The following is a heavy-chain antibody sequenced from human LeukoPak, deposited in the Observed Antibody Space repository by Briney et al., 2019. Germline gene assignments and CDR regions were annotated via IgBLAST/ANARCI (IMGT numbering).Heavy chain of an antibody. CDR3: ARDRALYDRSGYYYTEDDY. J-gene: IGHJ4*02. CDR1: GFTFSSYG. Sequence: PGRSLRLSCAASGFTFSSYGMHWVRQAPGKGLEWVAVIWYDGSNKYYADSVKGRFTISRDNSKNTLYLQMNSLRAEDTAVYYCARDRALYDRSGYYYTEDDYWGQGTLVTVSS. D-gene: IGHD3-22*01. V-gene: IGHV3-33*01. CDR2: IWYDGSNK.